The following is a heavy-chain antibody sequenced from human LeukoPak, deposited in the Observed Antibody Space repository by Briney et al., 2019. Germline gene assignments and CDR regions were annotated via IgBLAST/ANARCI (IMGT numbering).Heavy chain of an antibody. D-gene: IGHD6-13*01. CDR3: AREGIRIAAAGTIDY. Sequence: ASVKVSCKASGYTFSNYAINWVRQAPGQGLEWMGWISTYNGNTNYAQKLQDRVTMTTDTSTSTAYMELRSLRSDDAAMYYCAREGIRIAAAGTIDYWGQGTLVTVSS. J-gene: IGHJ4*02. CDR1: GYTFSNYA. CDR2: ISTYNGNT. V-gene: IGHV1-18*01.